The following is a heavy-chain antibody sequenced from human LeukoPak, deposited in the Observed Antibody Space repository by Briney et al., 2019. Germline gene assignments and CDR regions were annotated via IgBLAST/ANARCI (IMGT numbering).Heavy chain of an antibody. CDR3: ARDPLGYDSSGYYDY. D-gene: IGHD3-22*01. V-gene: IGHV3-74*01. Sequence: GGSLRLSCAASGFIFSSYWMHWVRQAPGKGLVWVSRINSDGSSTSYADSVKGRFTISRDNAKNTLYLQMNSLRAEDTAVYYCARDPLGYDSSGYYDYWGQGTLVTVSS. CDR2: INSDGSST. CDR1: GFIFSSYW. J-gene: IGHJ4*02.